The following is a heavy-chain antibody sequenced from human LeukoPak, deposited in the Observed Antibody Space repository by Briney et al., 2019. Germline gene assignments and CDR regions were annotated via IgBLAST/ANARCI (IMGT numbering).Heavy chain of an antibody. V-gene: IGHV3-9*01. CDR1: GFIFDDYA. CDR2: ISWNSGTI. J-gene: IGHJ4*02. Sequence: GGSLRLSCTTSGFIFDDYAMHWVQQAPGKGLEWVSGISWNSGTIGYADSVKGRFTISRDNAKNSLYLQMNSLRAEDTALYYCAKDGTYGTTVGTFDYWGQGTLVTVSS. D-gene: IGHD1/OR15-1a*01. CDR3: AKDGTYGTTVGTFDY.